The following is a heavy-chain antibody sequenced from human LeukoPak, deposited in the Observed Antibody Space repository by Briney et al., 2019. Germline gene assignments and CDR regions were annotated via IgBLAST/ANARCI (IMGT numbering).Heavy chain of an antibody. CDR2: IYYSGST. D-gene: IGHD6-13*01. J-gene: IGHJ4*02. Sequence: PSETLSLTCTVSGGSISSYYWSWIRQPPGKGLEWIGYIYYSGSTNYNPSLKSRVTISVDTSKNQFSLKLSSVTAADTAVYYCARAVGIAAAAWIYWGQGTLVTVSS. V-gene: IGHV4-59*01. CDR1: GGSISSYY. CDR3: ARAVGIAAAAWIY.